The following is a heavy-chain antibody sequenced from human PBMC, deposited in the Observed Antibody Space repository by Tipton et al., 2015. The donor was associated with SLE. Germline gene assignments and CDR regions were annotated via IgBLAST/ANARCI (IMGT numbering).Heavy chain of an antibody. CDR2: TSTSGTT. J-gene: IGHJ6*03. CDR3: ARGPGPVGISGVTRDFYHMDV. V-gene: IGHV4-61*02. D-gene: IGHD3-3*01. CDR1: GDSINSGGYY. Sequence: TLSLTCTVSGDSINSGGYYWRWIRQPAGKGLEWLGRTSTSGTTNYNPSLKSRVSMSLDTSKNQLSLKLRSVTVADTAVYYCARGPGPVGISGVTRDFYHMDVWGKGTTVIVSS.